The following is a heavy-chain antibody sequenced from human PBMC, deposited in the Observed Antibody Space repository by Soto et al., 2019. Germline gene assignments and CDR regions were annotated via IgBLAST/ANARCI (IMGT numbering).Heavy chain of an antibody. CDR2: IHYSGNT. CDR3: ASQSTGYPYYFNY. J-gene: IGHJ4*02. V-gene: IGHV4-59*08. CDR1: GGSISSYY. D-gene: IGHD3-22*01. Sequence: PSETLSLTCTVSGGSISSYYLSWIRQSPGKGLEWIGYIHYSGNTNYNPSLKSRVTISVDTSKNQFSLKLSSVTAADTAVYYCASQSTGYPYYFNYWGQGTLVTVSS.